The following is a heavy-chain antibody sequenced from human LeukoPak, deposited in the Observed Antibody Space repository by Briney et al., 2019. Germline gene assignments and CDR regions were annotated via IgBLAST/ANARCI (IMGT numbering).Heavy chain of an antibody. J-gene: IGHJ3*02. CDR3: ARGGDYYGSGSSGGAFDI. V-gene: IGHV1-8*03. CDR2: MNPNSGNT. D-gene: IGHD3-10*01. Sequence: GASVKVSCKASGYTFTSYDINWVRQATGQGLEWMGWMNPNSGNTGYAQKFQGRVTITRNTSISTAYMELSSLRSEDTAVYYCARGGDYYGSGSSGGAFDIWGQGTMVTVSS. CDR1: GYTFTSYD.